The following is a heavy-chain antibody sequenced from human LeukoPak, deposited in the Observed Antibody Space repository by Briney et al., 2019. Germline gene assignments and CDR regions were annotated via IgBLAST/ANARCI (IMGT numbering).Heavy chain of an antibody. J-gene: IGHJ4*02. Sequence: PGRSLRLSCAASGFTFSSYAMHWVRQAPGKGLEWAASITYDGSTENYADSVKGRFTISRDNSKNTLYLEMNSPGPEDTAIYYCAREKRGGYYPGYWGQGTLVTVSS. CDR2: ITYDGSTE. D-gene: IGHD3-3*01. CDR1: GFTFSSYA. CDR3: AREKRGGYYPGY. V-gene: IGHV3-30-3*01.